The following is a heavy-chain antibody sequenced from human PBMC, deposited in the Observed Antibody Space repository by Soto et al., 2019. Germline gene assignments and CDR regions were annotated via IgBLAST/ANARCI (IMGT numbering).Heavy chain of an antibody. D-gene: IGHD6-19*01. CDR3: ARAGARGWYYYYYGMDV. Sequence: PGGSLRLSCAASGFTFSSYSMNWVRQAPGKGLEWVSYISSSSSTIYYADSVKGRFTISRDNAKNSLYLQMNSLRDEDTAVYYCARAGARGWYYYYYGMDVWGQGTTVTVSS. J-gene: IGHJ6*02. CDR2: ISSSSSTI. V-gene: IGHV3-48*02. CDR1: GFTFSSYS.